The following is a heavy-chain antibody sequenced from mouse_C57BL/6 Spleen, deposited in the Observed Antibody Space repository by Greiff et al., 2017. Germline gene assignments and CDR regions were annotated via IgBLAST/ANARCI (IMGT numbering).Heavy chain of an antibody. CDR2: IDPENGDT. CDR3: TPPYGSSLFAY. V-gene: IGHV14-4*01. Sequence: EVKLQESGAELVRPGASVKLSCTASGFNIKDDYMHWVKQRPEQGLEWIGWIDPENGDTEYASKFQGKATITADTSSNTAYLQLSSLTSEDTAVYYCTPPYGSSLFAYWGQGTLVTVSA. J-gene: IGHJ3*01. D-gene: IGHD1-1*01. CDR1: GFNIKDDY.